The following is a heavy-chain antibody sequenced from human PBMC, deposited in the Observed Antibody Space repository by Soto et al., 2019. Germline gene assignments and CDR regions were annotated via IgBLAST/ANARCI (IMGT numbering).Heavy chain of an antibody. D-gene: IGHD1-26*01. Sequence: PSETLSLTCNVSGGSISSSTYYWGWIRQPPGKGLEWIGSIYYSGSTYYNPSLKSRVTISVDTSKNHFSLKLSSVTAADTAVYYCATQEVGGSYVYTFDPWGQGTLVTVS. V-gene: IGHV4-39*02. CDR1: GGSISSSTYY. J-gene: IGHJ5*02. CDR2: IYYSGST. CDR3: ATQEVGGSYVYTFDP.